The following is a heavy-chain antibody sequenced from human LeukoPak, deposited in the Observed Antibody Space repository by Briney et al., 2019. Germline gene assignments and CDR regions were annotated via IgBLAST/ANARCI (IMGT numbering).Heavy chain of an antibody. D-gene: IGHD2-15*01. CDR1: GGSFSGYY. CDR3: SRGVVWNWFDP. J-gene: IGHJ5*02. CDR2: INHSGST. V-gene: IGHV4-34*01. Sequence: PSETLSLTCAVYGGSFSGYYWSWIRQPPGKGLEWIGEINHSGSTNYNPSLKSRVTISVDTSKNQFSLKLSSVTAADTAVYYFSRGVVWNWFDPWGQGTLVTVSS.